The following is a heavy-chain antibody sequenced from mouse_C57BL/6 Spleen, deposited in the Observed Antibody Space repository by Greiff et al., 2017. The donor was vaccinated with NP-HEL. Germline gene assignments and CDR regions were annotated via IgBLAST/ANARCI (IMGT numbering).Heavy chain of an antibody. Sequence: EVQLQQSGPELVKPGASVKISCKASGYTFTDYYMNWVKQSHGKSLEWIGDINPNNGGTSYNQKFKGKATLTVDKSSSTAYVELRSLTSEDSAVYYCARAPLGYYAMDYWGQGTSVTVSS. V-gene: IGHV1-26*01. D-gene: IGHD4-1*01. CDR3: ARAPLGYYAMDY. J-gene: IGHJ4*01. CDR2: INPNNGGT. CDR1: GYTFTDYY.